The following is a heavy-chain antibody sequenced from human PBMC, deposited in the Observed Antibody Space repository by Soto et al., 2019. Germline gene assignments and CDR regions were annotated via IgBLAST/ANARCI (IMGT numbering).Heavy chain of an antibody. Sequence: GASVKVSCEASGYTFTSYYMHWVRQAPGQGLEWMGIINPSGGSTSYAQKFQGRVTMTTDTSTSTAYMEVGSLRFDDTAVYYCARGGTPMDYWGQGTLVTVSS. J-gene: IGHJ4*02. CDR3: ARGGTPMDY. CDR2: INPSGGST. D-gene: IGHD3-16*01. CDR1: GYTFTSYY. V-gene: IGHV1-46*01.